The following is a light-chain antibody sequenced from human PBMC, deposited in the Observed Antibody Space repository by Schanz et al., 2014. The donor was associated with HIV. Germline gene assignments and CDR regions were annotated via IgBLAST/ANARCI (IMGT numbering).Light chain of an antibody. V-gene: IGKV3D-15*01. CDR2: ATS. CDR1: QTVSSS. CDR3: QQYNDWPPIT. J-gene: IGKJ5*01. Sequence: ETVMTQSPATLSVSPGERATLSCRASQTVSSSSLAWYQQEPGQSPRLVIYATSTRAAGIPDRFSGTGSGTDFTLTISSLQSEDFAVYYCQQYNDWPPITFGQGTRLEIK.